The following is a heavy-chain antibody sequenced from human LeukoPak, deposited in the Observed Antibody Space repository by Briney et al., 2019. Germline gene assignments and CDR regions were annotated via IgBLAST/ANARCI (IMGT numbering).Heavy chain of an antibody. Sequence: KTSETLSLTCAVYGGSFSGYYWSWIRQPPGKGLEWIGEINHSGSTNYNPSLKSRVTISVDTSKNQFSLKLSSVTAADTAVYYCARRLSGGYADYVWGSYRYTSVGAFDIWGQGTMVTVSS. CDR1: GGSFSGYY. V-gene: IGHV4-34*01. CDR3: ARRLSGGYADYVWGSYRYTSVGAFDI. D-gene: IGHD3-16*02. CDR2: INHSGST. J-gene: IGHJ3*02.